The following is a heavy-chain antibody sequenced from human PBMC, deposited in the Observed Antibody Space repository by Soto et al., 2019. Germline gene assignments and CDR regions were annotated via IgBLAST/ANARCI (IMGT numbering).Heavy chain of an antibody. CDR3: ARKMTTVTPFDY. D-gene: IGHD4-4*01. J-gene: IGHJ4*02. CDR2: IYYSGST. Sequence: SETLSLTCTVSGGSISSGGYYWSWIRQHPGKGLEWIGYIYYSGSTYYNPSLKSRVTISVDTSKNQFSLKLSSVTAADTAVYYCARKMTTVTPFDYWGQGTLVTVSS. V-gene: IGHV4-31*03. CDR1: GGSISSGGYY.